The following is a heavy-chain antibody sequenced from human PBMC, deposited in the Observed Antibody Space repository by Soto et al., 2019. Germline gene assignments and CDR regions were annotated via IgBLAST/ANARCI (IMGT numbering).Heavy chain of an antibody. CDR3: AREPLAAATTYYYYYMDV. V-gene: IGHV6-1*01. D-gene: IGHD6-13*01. J-gene: IGHJ6*03. CDR1: GDSVSSNSAA. CDR2: TYYRSKWYN. Sequence: SQTLSLTCAISGDSVSSNSAAWNWIRQSPSRGLEWLGRTYYRSKWYNDYAVSVKSRITINPDTSKNQFSLQLNSVTPEDTAVYYCAREPLAAATTYYYYYMDVWGKGTTVTVSS.